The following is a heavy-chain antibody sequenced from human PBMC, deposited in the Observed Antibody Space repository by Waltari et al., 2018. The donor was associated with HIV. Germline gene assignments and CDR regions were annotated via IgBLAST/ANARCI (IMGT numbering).Heavy chain of an antibody. CDR1: GGPFSGYS. Sequence: QVQLQQWGTGLLKPSGTLSLTCAVSGGPFSGYSWSWIRQAPGKGLEWIGEINHHGNTNYNPSLKSRVTIFVDTSKRQFSLKMTSVTAADTGVYYCARVPKRYDWNYDPWGQGTPVTVSS. CDR2: INHHGNT. CDR3: ARVPKRYDWNYDP. J-gene: IGHJ5*02. V-gene: IGHV4-34*02. D-gene: IGHD1-1*01.